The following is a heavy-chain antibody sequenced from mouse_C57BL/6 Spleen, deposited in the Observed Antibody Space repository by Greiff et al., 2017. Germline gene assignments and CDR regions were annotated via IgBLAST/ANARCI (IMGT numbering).Heavy chain of an antibody. CDR1: GYTFTSYW. J-gene: IGHJ3*01. D-gene: IGHD2-1*01. Sequence: VQLQQPGAELVMPGASVKLSCKASGYTFTSYWMHWVKQRPGQGLEWIGEIDPSDSYTNYNQKFKGKSTLTVDKSSSTAYMQLSSLTSEDSAVYYCARMYDGCNYAFAYWGQGTLVTVSA. CDR2: IDPSDSYT. CDR3: ARMYDGCNYAFAY. V-gene: IGHV1-69*01.